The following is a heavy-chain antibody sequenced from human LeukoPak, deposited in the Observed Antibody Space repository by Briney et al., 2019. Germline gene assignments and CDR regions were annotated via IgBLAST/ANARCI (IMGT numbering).Heavy chain of an antibody. J-gene: IGHJ4*02. V-gene: IGHV4-4*02. CDR2: IYHSGSP. CDR1: GGSISSNNW. D-gene: IGHD3-22*01. CDR3: ARVYAGSYYYDSSGYFDY. Sequence: SGTLSLTCAVSGGSISSNNWWGWVRQPPGKGLEWIGEIYHSGSPNYNPSLKSRVTISVDKSRNHFSLKLSSVTAADTAVYYCARVYAGSYYYDSSGYFDYWGQGTLVTVSS.